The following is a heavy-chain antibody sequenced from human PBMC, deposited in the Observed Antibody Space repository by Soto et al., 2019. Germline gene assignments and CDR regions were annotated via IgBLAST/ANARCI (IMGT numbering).Heavy chain of an antibody. CDR2: ISGSGGST. V-gene: IGHV3-23*01. CDR1: GGSFSGYY. CDR3: ATLGNSVDY. J-gene: IGHJ4*02. Sequence: ETLSLTCAVYGGSFSGYYWSWVRQAPGNGLEWVSAISGSGGSTYYADSVKGRFTISRDNSKNTLYLQMNSLRAEDTAVYYCATLGNSVDYWGQGTLVTVSS. D-gene: IGHD5-18*01.